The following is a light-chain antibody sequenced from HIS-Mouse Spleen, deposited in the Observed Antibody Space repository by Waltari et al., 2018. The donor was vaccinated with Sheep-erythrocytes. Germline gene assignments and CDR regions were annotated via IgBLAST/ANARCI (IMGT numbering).Light chain of an antibody. CDR3: SSYTSSSTLWV. CDR1: SSAVGGYNY. J-gene: IGLJ3*02. V-gene: IGLV2-14*01. Sequence: QSALTQPASVSGSPGQSITIPRTGTSSAVGGYNYVSWYQQPPGKAPKLMIYEVSNRPSGVSNRFSGSKSGNTASLTISGLQAEDEADYYCSSYTSSSTLWVFGGGTKLTVL. CDR2: EVS.